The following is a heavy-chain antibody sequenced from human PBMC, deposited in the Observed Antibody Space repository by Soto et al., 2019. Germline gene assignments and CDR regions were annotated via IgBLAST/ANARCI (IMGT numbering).Heavy chain of an antibody. CDR2: IIPIFGTA. CDR1: GGTFSSYA. D-gene: IGHD2-15*01. V-gene: IGHV1-69*13. CDR3: AHPLPGDCSGGSCQNYYYYYGMDV. J-gene: IGHJ6*02. Sequence: ASVKVSCKASGGTFSSYAISWVRQAPGQGLEWMGGIIPIFGTANYAQKFQGRVTITADESTSTAYMELSSLRSEDTAVYYCAHPLPGDCSGGSCQNYYYYYGMDVWGQGTTVTVSS.